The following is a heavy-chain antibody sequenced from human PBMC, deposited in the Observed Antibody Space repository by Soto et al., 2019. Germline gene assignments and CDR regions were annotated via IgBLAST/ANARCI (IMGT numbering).Heavy chain of an antibody. J-gene: IGHJ6*02. CDR1: GGSISSSSYY. D-gene: IGHD3-9*01. CDR2: IYYSGST. Sequence: PSETLSLTCTVSGGSISSSSYYWGWIRQPPGKGLEWIGSIYYSGSTYYNPSLKSRVTISVDTSKNQFSLKLSSVTAADTAVYYCARVIDYDILTGGSLYGMDVWGQGTTVTVSS. V-gene: IGHV4-39*07. CDR3: ARVIDYDILTGGSLYGMDV.